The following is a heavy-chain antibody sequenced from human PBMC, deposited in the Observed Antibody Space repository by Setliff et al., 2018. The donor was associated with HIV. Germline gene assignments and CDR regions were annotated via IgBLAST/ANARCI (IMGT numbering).Heavy chain of an antibody. V-gene: IGHV2-70*17. J-gene: IGHJ4*02. Sequence: SGPTLVNPTQTLTLTCTFSGFSLSTRGMCVIWLRQPPGKALEWLARIDWDAEKLDSASLKTRLTISTDTSKNQVVLTITNMDPVETATNYCERTRVDTRMGGGFFDYWGQGALVTVSS. D-gene: IGHD5-18*01. CDR1: GFSLSTRGMC. CDR3: ERTRVDTRMGGGFFDY. CDR2: IDWDAEK.